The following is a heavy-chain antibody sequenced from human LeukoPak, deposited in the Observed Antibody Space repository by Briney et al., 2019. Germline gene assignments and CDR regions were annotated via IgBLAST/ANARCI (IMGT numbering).Heavy chain of an antibody. D-gene: IGHD5-18*01. J-gene: IGHJ4*02. Sequence: SETLSLTCAVYGGSFSGYYWSWIRQPPGKGLEWIGEINHSGSTNYNPSLKSRVTISVDTSKNQFSLKLSSVTAADTAVYYCARDVSALGYSYGIWGQGTLVTVSS. V-gene: IGHV4-34*01. CDR2: INHSGST. CDR3: ARDVSALGYSYGI. CDR1: GGSFSGYY.